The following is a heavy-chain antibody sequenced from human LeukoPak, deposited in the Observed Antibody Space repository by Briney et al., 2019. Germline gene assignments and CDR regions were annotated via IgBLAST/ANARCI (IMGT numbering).Heavy chain of an antibody. J-gene: IGHJ5*02. CDR2: IYYSGST. Sequence: SEILSLTCTVSGGSISSSSYYWGWIRQPPGKGLEWIGSIYYSGSTYYNPSLKSRVTISVDTSKNQFSLKLSSVTAADTAVYYCARRLRPGTWFDPWGQGTLVTVSS. CDR3: ARRLRPGTWFDP. V-gene: IGHV4-39*01. CDR1: GGSISSSSYY.